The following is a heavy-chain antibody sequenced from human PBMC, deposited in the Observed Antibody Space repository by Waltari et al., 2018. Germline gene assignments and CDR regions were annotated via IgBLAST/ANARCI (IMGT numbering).Heavy chain of an antibody. CDR2: MYSGGST. CDR1: GFSVISNY. CDR3: ARENSGSYGEFDF. D-gene: IGHD1-26*01. J-gene: IGHJ4*02. Sequence: EVQMVETGGGLIQPGGSLRLSCAVSGFSVISNYMTWVRQPPGKGVEGVSYMYSGGSTYYADAVKGRFTISRDNSKNTLYLQMNNLRAEDTAVYYCARENSGSYGEFDFWGQGTLVTVSS. V-gene: IGHV3-53*02.